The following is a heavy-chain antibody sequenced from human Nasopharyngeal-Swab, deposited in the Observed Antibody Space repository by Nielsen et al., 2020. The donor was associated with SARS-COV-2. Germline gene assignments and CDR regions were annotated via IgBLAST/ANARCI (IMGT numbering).Heavy chain of an antibody. V-gene: IGHV5-51*01. D-gene: IGHD3-22*01. CDR2: IYSGDSDT. CDR3: ASLSSGYYLGY. J-gene: IGHJ4*02. Sequence: GGSLRLSCKGSGYSFTSYWIGWVRQMPGKGLEWMGIIYSGDSDTRYSPSFQGQVTISADKSISTAYLQWSSLKASDTAMYYCASLSSGYYLGYWGQGTLVTVSS. CDR1: GYSFTSYW.